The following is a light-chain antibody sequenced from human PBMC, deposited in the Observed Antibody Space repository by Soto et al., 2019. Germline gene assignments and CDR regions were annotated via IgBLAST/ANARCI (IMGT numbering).Light chain of an antibody. V-gene: IGLV2-14*01. CDR1: SSDVGGYNY. CDR2: EVS. J-gene: IGLJ1*01. CDR3: SSSTSSSTLV. Sequence: QSVLAQPASVSGSPGQSITISCTGSSSDVGGYNYVSWYQQHPGKAPRLMISEVSNRPSRVSNRFSGSKSGNTASLTISGLQAEDEADYYCSSSTSSSTLVFGTGTKVTVL.